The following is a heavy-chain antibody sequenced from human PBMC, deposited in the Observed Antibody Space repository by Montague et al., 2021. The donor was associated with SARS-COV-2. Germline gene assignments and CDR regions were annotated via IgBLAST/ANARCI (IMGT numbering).Heavy chain of an antibody. J-gene: IGHJ4*02. Sequence: PALVKPTQTLTLTCTFSGFSLSTSGVGVAWIRQPPGKALEWLALIYWDDDKRYSPSLKRRLTITKDTSKNQVVLTMTNMDPVDTATYYCAHRNPSFAGPYFDSWGQGTLVTVSS. CDR1: GFSLSTSGVG. V-gene: IGHV2-5*02. D-gene: IGHD3-16*02. CDR3: AHRNPSFAGPYFDS. CDR2: IYWDDDK.